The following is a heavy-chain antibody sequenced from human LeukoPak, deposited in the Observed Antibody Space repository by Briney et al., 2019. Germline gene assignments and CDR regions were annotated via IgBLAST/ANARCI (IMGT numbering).Heavy chain of an antibody. J-gene: IGHJ5*02. Sequence: GGSLRLFCAASGFTYSSYEANWVRQAPGKGLEWVSYISSSGSTIYYADSVKGRFTISRDNAKNSLYLQMNSLRAEDTAVYYCARSYYYGSGPFDPWGQGTLVTVSS. CDR2: ISSSGSTI. V-gene: IGHV3-48*03. D-gene: IGHD3-10*01. CDR1: GFTYSSYE. CDR3: ARSYYYGSGPFDP.